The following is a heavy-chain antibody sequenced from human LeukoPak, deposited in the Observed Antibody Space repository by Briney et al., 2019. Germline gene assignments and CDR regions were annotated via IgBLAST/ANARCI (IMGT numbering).Heavy chain of an antibody. V-gene: IGHV3-21*01. Sequence: GGSLRLSCAASGFTFSSYSMNWVRQAPGKGLEWVSSISSSSSYIYYADSVKGRFTISRDNAKNPLYLQMNSLRAEDTAVYYCARARYCSSTSCYIGFDYWGQGTLVTVSS. CDR3: ARARYCSSTSCYIGFDY. CDR2: ISSSSSYI. J-gene: IGHJ4*02. D-gene: IGHD2-2*02. CDR1: GFTFSSYS.